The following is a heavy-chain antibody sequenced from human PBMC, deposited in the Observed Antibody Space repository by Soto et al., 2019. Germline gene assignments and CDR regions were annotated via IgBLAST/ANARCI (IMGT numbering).Heavy chain of an antibody. CDR3: AREELETLDY. CDR1: GFTFSSYA. D-gene: IGHD1-1*01. CDR2: ISYDGSNK. J-gene: IGHJ4*02. V-gene: IGHV3-30-3*01. Sequence: QVQLVESGGGVVQPGRSLRLSCAASGFTFSSYAMHWVRQAPGKGLEWVAVISYDGSNKYYADSVKGRFTISRDNSKNTLYLQMNSLRAEGTAVYYCAREELETLDYWGQGTLVTVSS.